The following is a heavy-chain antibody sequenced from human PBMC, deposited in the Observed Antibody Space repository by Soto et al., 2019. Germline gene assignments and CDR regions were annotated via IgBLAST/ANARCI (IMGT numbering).Heavy chain of an antibody. J-gene: IGHJ6*02. V-gene: IGHV6-1*01. D-gene: IGHD3-3*01. CDR2: TYYRPKWYN. CDR3: ASEVAYYDFWGGYYRYYGMDV. CDR1: GDSVSSNSAA. Sequence: SQTLSLTCAISGDSVSSNSAAWNWIRQSPSRGLEWLGRTYYRPKWYNDYAVSVKSRITINPDTSKNQFSLQLNSVTPEDTAVYYCASEVAYYDFWGGYYRYYGMDVWGQGTTVTVAS.